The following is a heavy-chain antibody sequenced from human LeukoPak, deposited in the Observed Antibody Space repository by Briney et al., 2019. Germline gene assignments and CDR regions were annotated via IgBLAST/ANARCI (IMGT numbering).Heavy chain of an antibody. CDR3: ARHTRPGYGGSENAFDI. V-gene: IGHV4-59*08. CDR2: IYYSGST. D-gene: IGHD5-12*01. J-gene: IGHJ3*02. Sequence: SETLSLTCTVSGGSISSYYLSWIRQPPGKGLEWIGYIYYSGSTNYNPSLKSRVIISADTSKSQFSLNLSSVTATDTAVYYCARHTRPGYGGSENAFDIWGQGTMVTVSS. CDR1: GGSISSYY.